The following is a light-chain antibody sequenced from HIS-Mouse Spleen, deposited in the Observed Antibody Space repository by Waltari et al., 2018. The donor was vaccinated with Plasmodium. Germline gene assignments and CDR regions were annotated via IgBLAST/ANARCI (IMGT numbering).Light chain of an antibody. CDR3: YSTDSSGNHRV. Sequence: SYELTQPPSVSVSPGQTARITCSGDALPKKYAYWYQKKSGQAPVLVIYEDSKRPSGIPESFAGSSAGTMATWTISGAQVEDEADYYCYSTDSSGNHRVFGGGTKLTVL. V-gene: IGLV3-10*01. CDR2: EDS. J-gene: IGLJ3*02. CDR1: ALPKKY.